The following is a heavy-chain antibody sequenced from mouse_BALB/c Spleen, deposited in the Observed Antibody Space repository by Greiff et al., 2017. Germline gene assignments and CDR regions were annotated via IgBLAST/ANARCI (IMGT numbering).Heavy chain of an antibody. CDR3: ARDGYDGNYFDY. CDR2: IWAGGST. V-gene: IGHV2-9*02. D-gene: IGHD2-2*01. CDR1: GFSLTSYG. Sequence: VQVVESGPGLVAPSQSLSITCTVSGFSLTSYGVHWVRQPPGKGLEWLGVIWAGGSTNYNSALMSRLSISKDNSKSQVFLKMNSLQTDDTAMYYCARDGYDGNYFDYWGQGTTLTVSS. J-gene: IGHJ2*01.